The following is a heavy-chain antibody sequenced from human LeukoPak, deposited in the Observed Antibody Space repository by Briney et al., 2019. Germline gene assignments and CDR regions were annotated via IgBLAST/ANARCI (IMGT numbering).Heavy chain of an antibody. D-gene: IGHD2-8*01. V-gene: IGHV1-69*13. CDR3: ARNADCTNGVCYTFDY. J-gene: IGHJ4*02. CDR1: GGTFSSYA. Sequence: GASVKVSCKAFGGTFSSYAISWVRQAPGQGLEWMGGIIPIFGTATYAQKFQGSVAIISDESTNTAYMQLSSLRSEDTAVYYCARNADCTNGVCYTFDYWGQGTLVTVSS. CDR2: IIPIFGTA.